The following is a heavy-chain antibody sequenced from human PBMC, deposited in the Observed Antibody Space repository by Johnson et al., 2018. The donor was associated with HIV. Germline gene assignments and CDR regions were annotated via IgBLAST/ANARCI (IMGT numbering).Heavy chain of an antibody. D-gene: IGHD7-27*01. Sequence: VQLVESGGGLVQPGRSLRLSCAASGFTFDDYAMHWVRQAPGKGLEWVSGISWISGNIGYADSVKGRFTISRDYAKNSLYLQMNSRRAEDTALYYCAKGPWGSGDAFDIWGQGTMVTVSS. J-gene: IGHJ3*02. V-gene: IGHV3-9*01. CDR2: ISWISGNI. CDR1: GFTFDDYA. CDR3: AKGPWGSGDAFDI.